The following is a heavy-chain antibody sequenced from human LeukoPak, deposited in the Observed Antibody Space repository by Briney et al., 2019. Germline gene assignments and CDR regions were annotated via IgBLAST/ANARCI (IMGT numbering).Heavy chain of an antibody. V-gene: IGHV4-34*01. J-gene: IGHJ4*02. CDR1: GGSFSGYY. CDR3: ARGKSEEDNWNDFDY. Sequence: SETLSLTCAVYGGSFSGYYWSWIRQPPGKGLEWIGEINHSGSTNYNPSLKSRVTISADTTKNQFSLKLSSVTAADTAVYYCARGKSEEDNWNDFDYWGQGTLVTVSS. CDR2: INHSGST. D-gene: IGHD1-20*01.